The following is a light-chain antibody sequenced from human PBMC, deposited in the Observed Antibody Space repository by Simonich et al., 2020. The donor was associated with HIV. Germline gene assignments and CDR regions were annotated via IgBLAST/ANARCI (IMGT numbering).Light chain of an antibody. Sequence: QLVLTQSPSASASLGASVKLTCTLSSGHSSYAIAWHQLQPEKGPRYLMRLNSDGSHSTGDGIPDRFSGSSSGAERYLTISSLQSEDEADYYCQTWGTGIRVFGGGTKLTVL. CDR2: LNSDGSH. CDR1: SGHSSYA. CDR3: QTWGTGIRV. J-gene: IGLJ2*01. V-gene: IGLV4-69*01.